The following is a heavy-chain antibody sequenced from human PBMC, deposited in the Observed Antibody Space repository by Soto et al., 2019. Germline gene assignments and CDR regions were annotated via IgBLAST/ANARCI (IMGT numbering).Heavy chain of an antibody. CDR2: IYYSGST. D-gene: IGHD1-26*01. CDR3: ARKMPYAYYWFDP. J-gene: IGHJ5*02. Sequence: SETLSLTCTVSGGSISSYYWSWIRQPPGKGLEWIGYIYYSGSTNYNPSLKSRVTISVDTSKNQFSLKLSSVTAADTAVYYCARKMPYAYYWFDPWGQGTLVTVSS. V-gene: IGHV4-59*01. CDR1: GGSISSYY.